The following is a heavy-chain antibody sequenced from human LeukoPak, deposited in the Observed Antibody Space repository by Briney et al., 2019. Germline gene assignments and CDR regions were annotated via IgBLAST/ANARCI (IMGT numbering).Heavy chain of an antibody. CDR3: ARSGSAAGYYDFWRPFDP. V-gene: IGHV1-2*02. J-gene: IGHJ5*02. D-gene: IGHD3-3*01. CDR2: INPNSGGT. Sequence: ASVKVSCKASGYTFTGYYMHWVRQAPGQGLEWMGWINPNSGGTNYAQKFQGRVTMTSDTSISTAYMELSRLRSDDTAVYYCARSGSAAGYYDFWRPFDPWGQGTLVTVSS. CDR1: GYTFTGYY.